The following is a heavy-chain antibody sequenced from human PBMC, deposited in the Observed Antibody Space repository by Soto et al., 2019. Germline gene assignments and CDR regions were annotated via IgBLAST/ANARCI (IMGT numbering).Heavy chain of an antibody. J-gene: IGHJ4*02. CDR2: INPNSGGT. V-gene: IGHV1-2*02. CDR1: GYTFTGYY. CDR3: ARVYHYGDFPYFDY. D-gene: IGHD4-17*01. Sequence: QVQLVQSGAEVKKPGASVKVSCKASGYTFTGYYMHWVRQAPGQGLEWMGWINPNSGGTNYVQKFQGRVTMTRDTSISTAYMELSRLRSDDTAVYYCARVYHYGDFPYFDYWGQGTLVTVSS.